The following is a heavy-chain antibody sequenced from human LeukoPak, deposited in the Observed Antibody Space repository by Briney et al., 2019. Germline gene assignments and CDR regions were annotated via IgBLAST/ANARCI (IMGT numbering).Heavy chain of an antibody. D-gene: IGHD3-3*01. CDR2: IKQDGSEK. Sequence: GGSLRLSCAASGFTFSTYWMAWVRQAPGKGLEWVANIKQDGSEKYYVDSVKGRFTISRDNAKNSLYLQMNSLRAEDTAVYYCARDQPKTYITIFGLVRPAMDVWGKGTTVTVSS. CDR3: ARDQPKTYITIFGLVRPAMDV. J-gene: IGHJ6*03. V-gene: IGHV3-7*01. CDR1: GFTFSTYW.